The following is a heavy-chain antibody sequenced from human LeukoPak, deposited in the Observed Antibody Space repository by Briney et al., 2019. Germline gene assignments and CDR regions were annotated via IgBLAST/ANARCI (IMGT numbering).Heavy chain of an antibody. D-gene: IGHD5-18*01. CDR3: ARRHVTASTDGFDI. Sequence: GASVKVSCKASGYTFTSYGISWVRQAPGRGLEWMGWISTYNDNTKYVQKVQGRVTMTTDTSTSTAYMELRSLRSDDTAVYYCARRHVTASTDGFDIWGQGTMVTVSS. J-gene: IGHJ3*02. V-gene: IGHV1-18*01. CDR2: ISTYNDNT. CDR1: GYTFTSYG.